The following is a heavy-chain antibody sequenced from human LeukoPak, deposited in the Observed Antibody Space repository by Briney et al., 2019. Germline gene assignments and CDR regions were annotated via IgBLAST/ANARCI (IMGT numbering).Heavy chain of an antibody. D-gene: IGHD2-2*01. CDR2: IYYSGST. Sequence: SGTLSLTCTVSGGSISSSSYYWGWIRQPPGKGLEWIGSIYYSGSTYYSPSLNSRITISMDTSKKQFSLRLASVTAADTAVYYCARRAVVPAAVSYFDNWGQGTLVTVSS. V-gene: IGHV4-39*01. J-gene: IGHJ4*02. CDR3: ARRAVVPAAVSYFDN. CDR1: GGSISSSSYY.